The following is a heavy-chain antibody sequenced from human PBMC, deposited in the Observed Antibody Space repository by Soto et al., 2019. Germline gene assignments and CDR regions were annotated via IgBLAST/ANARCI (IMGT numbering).Heavy chain of an antibody. CDR2: ISYDGSNK. CDR1: GFTFSSYA. CDR3: ARGAAAGSSWVADY. J-gene: IGHJ4*02. Sequence: GGSLRLSCAASGFTFSSYAMHWFRQAPGKGLEWVAVISYDGSNKYYADSVKGRFTISRDNSKNTLYLQMNSLRAEDTAVYHCARGAAAGSSWVADYWGQGTLVTVSS. V-gene: IGHV3-30-3*01. D-gene: IGHD6-13*01.